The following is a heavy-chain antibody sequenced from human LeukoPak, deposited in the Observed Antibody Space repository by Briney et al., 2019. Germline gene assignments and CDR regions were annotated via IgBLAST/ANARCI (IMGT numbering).Heavy chain of an antibody. CDR3: ATDNYYGTSYYYYYYMDV. V-gene: IGHV3-30*01. CDR2: ISYDGSNK. D-gene: IGHD1-26*01. Sequence: GGSLRLSCAASGFTFSSYAMHWVRQAPGKGLEWVAVISYDGSNKYYADSVKGRFTISRDNSKNTLYLQMNSLRAEDTAVYYCATDNYYGTSYYYYYYMDVWGKGTTVTVSS. J-gene: IGHJ6*03. CDR1: GFTFSSYA.